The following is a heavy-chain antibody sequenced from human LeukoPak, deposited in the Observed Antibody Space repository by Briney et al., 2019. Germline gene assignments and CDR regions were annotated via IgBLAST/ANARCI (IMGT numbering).Heavy chain of an antibody. CDR3: ARGLLGFMRSDYSNYWDNWFDP. CDR2: MNPNNGNT. D-gene: IGHD4-11*01. CDR1: GYTFTIYD. Sequence: GASVKVSCKASGYTFTIYDINWVRQATGQGLEWMGWMNPNNGNTGYAQKFQGRVTITRNTSINTAYMELSSLKSEDTAVYYCARGLLGFMRSDYSNYWDNWFDPWGQGTLVTVSS. V-gene: IGHV1-8*03. J-gene: IGHJ5*02.